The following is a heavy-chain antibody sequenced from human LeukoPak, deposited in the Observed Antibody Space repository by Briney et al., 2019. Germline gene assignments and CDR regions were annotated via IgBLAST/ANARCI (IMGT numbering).Heavy chain of an antibody. Sequence: GGSLRLSCAASGFIFSDHFMDWVRQAPGKGLEWVGRSRSKANNYPTEYAASVKGRFTISRDNSKNSLYLQMNSLRAEDTAVYYCAELGITMIGGVWGKGTTVTISS. CDR3: AELGITMIGGV. CDR1: GFIFSDHF. V-gene: IGHV3-72*01. CDR2: SRSKANNYPT. J-gene: IGHJ6*04. D-gene: IGHD3-10*02.